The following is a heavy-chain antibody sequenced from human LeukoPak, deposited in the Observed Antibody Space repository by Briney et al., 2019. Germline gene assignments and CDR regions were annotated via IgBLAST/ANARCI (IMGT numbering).Heavy chain of an antibody. V-gene: IGHV1-69*04. CDR1: GGTFSSYA. CDR2: IIPIFGIA. D-gene: IGHD4-11*01. CDR3: AREVVTTNRNWFDP. Sequence: SVTVSCMASGGTFSSYAISWVGQAPGRGLEWMGRIIPIFGIAKYAQKFQGRVTITADKSTSTAYMELSSLRSEDTAVYYCAREVVTTNRNWFDPWGQGTLVTVSS. J-gene: IGHJ5*02.